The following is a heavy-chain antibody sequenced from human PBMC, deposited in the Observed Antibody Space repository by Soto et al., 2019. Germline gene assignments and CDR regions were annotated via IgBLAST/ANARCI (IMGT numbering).Heavy chain of an antibody. D-gene: IGHD6-13*01. Sequence: EVQLLESGGGLVQPGGSLRLSCAASGFTFSSYAMSWVRQAPGKGLEWVSAISGSGSNTYYADSVKGRFTISRDNSKNTRYRQMNSLRAEDTAVYYCAKEGQQLGGGYFDYWGQGTLVTVSS. J-gene: IGHJ4*02. CDR1: GFTFSSYA. V-gene: IGHV3-23*01. CDR3: AKEGQQLGGGYFDY. CDR2: ISGSGSNT.